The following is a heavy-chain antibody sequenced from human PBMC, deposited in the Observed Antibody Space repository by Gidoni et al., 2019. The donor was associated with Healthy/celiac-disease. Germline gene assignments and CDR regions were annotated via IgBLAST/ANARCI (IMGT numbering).Heavy chain of an antibody. CDR1: VVSISSGCYY. D-gene: IGHD4-17*01. J-gene: IGHJ6*02. Sequence: QFQLQESGPGLVHPSQTLSLTCTFSVVSISSGCYYWSWIRQHPGKGLEWIGYIYYSGSTYYNPYLKSRVKISVDKSKNQFSLKLSAVTDADTDVYYCARSNDYGDYEDYYYGMDVWGQGTTVTVSS. CDR3: ARSNDYGDYEDYYYGMDV. V-gene: IGHV4-31*03. CDR2: IYYSGST.